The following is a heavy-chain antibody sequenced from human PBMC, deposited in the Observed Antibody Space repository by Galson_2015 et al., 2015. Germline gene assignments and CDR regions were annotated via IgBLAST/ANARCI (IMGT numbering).Heavy chain of an antibody. D-gene: IGHD2-2*01. CDR3: AKDAVPAAKQPRGYYYGMDV. CDR1: GFTFSSYA. V-gene: IGHV3-23*01. J-gene: IGHJ6*02. CDR2: ISGSGGST. Sequence: SLRLSCAASGFTFSSYAMNWVRQAPGKGLEWVSAISGSGGSTYYADSVKGRFTISRDNSKNTLYLQMNSLRAEDTAVYYCAKDAVPAAKQPRGYYYGMDVWGQGTTVTVSS.